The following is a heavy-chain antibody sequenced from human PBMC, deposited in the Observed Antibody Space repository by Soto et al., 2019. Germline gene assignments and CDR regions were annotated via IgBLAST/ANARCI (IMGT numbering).Heavy chain of an antibody. CDR2: IYYSGST. J-gene: IGHJ4*02. CDR1: GGSISSYY. V-gene: IGHV4-59*01. CDR3: ARGVPELPFDY. Sequence: SETLSLTCTVSGGSISSYYWSWIRQPPGKGLEWIGYIYYSGSTNYNPSLKSRVTISVDTSKNQFSLKLSSVTTADTAVYYCARGVPELPFDYWGQGTLVTVSS. D-gene: IGHD1-7*01.